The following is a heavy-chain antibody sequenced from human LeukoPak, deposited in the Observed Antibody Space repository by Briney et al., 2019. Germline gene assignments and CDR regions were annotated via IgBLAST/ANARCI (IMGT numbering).Heavy chain of an antibody. CDR3: ARGLYVDSDSSGSFDY. Sequence: PSETLSLTCAVYGGAFSGYYWSWIRQPPGKGVGWIGEINHSGSTNYNPSLKSRVTISGDTCKNQFSLKLSSVTAADTAVYYCARGLYVDSDSSGSFDYWGQGTLVTVSS. V-gene: IGHV4-34*01. D-gene: IGHD3-22*01. J-gene: IGHJ4*02. CDR1: GGAFSGYY. CDR2: INHSGST.